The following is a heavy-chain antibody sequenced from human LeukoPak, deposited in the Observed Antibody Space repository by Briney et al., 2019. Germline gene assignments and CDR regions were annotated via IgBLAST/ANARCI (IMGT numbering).Heavy chain of an antibody. Sequence: ASVKVSCKASGYTFTNYAIHWVRQAPGQRLEWMGWINAGNDNTKYSQKLQGRVTMTTDTSTSTAYMELRSLRSDDTAVYYCARVKLAAALDYWGQGTLVTVSS. CDR1: GYTFTNYA. D-gene: IGHD6-13*01. CDR3: ARVKLAAALDY. CDR2: INAGNDNT. V-gene: IGHV1-3*01. J-gene: IGHJ4*02.